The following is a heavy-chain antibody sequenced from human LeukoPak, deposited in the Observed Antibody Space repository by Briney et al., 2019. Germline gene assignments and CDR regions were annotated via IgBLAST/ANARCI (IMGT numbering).Heavy chain of an antibody. Sequence: GGSLRLSCAASGFTFSDYYMSWIRQAPGKGLEWVSYISSSGSTIYYADSVKGRFTISRDNAKNSLYLQMNSLRAEDTAVYYCARDSSRDYGDYVDYYYYMDVWGKGTTVTISS. V-gene: IGHV3-11*01. CDR2: ISSSGSTI. J-gene: IGHJ6*03. CDR1: GFTFSDYY. CDR3: ARDSSRDYGDYVDYYYYMDV. D-gene: IGHD4-17*01.